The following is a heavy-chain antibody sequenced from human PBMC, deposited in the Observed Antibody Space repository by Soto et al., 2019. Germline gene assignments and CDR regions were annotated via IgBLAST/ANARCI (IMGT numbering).Heavy chain of an antibody. CDR3: ARGAMANIDY. V-gene: IGHV1-69*01. CDR2: FIAMLGTP. Sequence: QVQLVQSGAEVKKPGSSAKVSCKASGGTFGSQGIAWVRQAPGQGLEWMGGFIAMLGTPTYAKKVQGRATISADESLTSSYLELRSLRSEDTGVYFCARGAMANIDYWGQGTVVTVSS. D-gene: IGHD5-18*01. CDR1: GGTFGSQG. J-gene: IGHJ4*02.